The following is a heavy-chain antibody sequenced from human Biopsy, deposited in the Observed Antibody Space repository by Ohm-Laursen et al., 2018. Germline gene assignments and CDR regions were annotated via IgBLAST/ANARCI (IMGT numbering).Heavy chain of an antibody. CDR2: ISWNGGTI. V-gene: IGHV3-9*01. D-gene: IGHD1-26*01. CDR3: AKACCSGSYYDGFDV. Sequence: RSLRLSCSASGSRFDDYAMHWVRQAPGKGLEWVSGISWNGGTIGYADSVKGRFTISRDDAKNSLHLQMDSLRPEDTALYYCAKACCSGSYYDGFDVWGQGTVVTVSS. J-gene: IGHJ3*01. CDR1: GSRFDDYA.